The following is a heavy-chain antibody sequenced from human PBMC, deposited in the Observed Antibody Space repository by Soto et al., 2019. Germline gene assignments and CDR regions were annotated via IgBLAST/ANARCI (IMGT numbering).Heavy chain of an antibody. CDR3: ARGRYCLTGRCFPNWFDS. CDR2: IYKSATT. Sequence: SETLSLTCSVSGDSISNLDYFWAWIRQPPGQTLEYIGYIYKSATTYYNPSFESRVAISVDTSKSQFSLNVTSVTAADTAVYFCARGRYCLTGRCFPNWFDSWGQGALVTVSS. J-gene: IGHJ5*01. CDR1: GDSISNLDYF. V-gene: IGHV4-30-4*01. D-gene: IGHD7-27*01.